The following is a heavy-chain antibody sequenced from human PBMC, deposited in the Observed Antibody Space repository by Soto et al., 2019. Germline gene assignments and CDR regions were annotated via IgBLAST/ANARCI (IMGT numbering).Heavy chain of an antibody. Sequence: QVQLVESGGGVVQPGRSLRLSCVASGFTFSSYGMHWVRQAPGKGLEWVAVIWYDGSNKYYADSVKGRFTISRDNSKNTLYLQMNSLRAEDTAVYYCARDRYSSGWYYFDYWGQGTLVTVSS. J-gene: IGHJ4*02. CDR3: ARDRYSSGWYYFDY. CDR2: IWYDGSNK. D-gene: IGHD6-19*01. V-gene: IGHV3-33*01. CDR1: GFTFSSYG.